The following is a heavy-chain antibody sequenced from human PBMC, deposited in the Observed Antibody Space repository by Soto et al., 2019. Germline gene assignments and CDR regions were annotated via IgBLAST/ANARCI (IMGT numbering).Heavy chain of an antibody. CDR2: IYHSGST. D-gene: IGHD2-2*01. J-gene: IGHJ4*02. V-gene: IGHV4-4*02. Sequence: SETLSLTCAVSGGSISISNWWSWVRQPPGKGLEWIGEIYHSGSTNYNPSLKSRVTISVDKSKNQFSLKLSSVTAADTAVYYCARSCSSTSCYEGVDYWGQGTLVTVSS. CDR1: GGSISISNW. CDR3: ARSCSSTSCYEGVDY.